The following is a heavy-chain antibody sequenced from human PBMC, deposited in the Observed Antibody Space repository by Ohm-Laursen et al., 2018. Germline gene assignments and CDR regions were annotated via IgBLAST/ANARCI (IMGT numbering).Heavy chain of an antibody. Sequence: SLRLSCAASGFTFSDYYMSWVRQAPGKGLEWVSYTSSSGSTIYYADSVKGRFTISRDNSKNTLYLQMNSLRAEDTAVYYCAKYLSYGGEIYFDYWGQGTLVTVSS. D-gene: IGHD4-23*01. V-gene: IGHV3-11*01. CDR3: AKYLSYGGEIYFDY. CDR2: TSSSGSTI. J-gene: IGHJ4*02. CDR1: GFTFSDYY.